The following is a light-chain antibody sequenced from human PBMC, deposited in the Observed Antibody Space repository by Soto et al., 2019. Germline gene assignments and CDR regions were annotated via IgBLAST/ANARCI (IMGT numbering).Light chain of an antibody. CDR1: QGINYY. V-gene: IGKV1-17*03. CDR2: AAS. CDR3: LQHSTYPAT. Sequence: DIQMTQSPSVMSASVGDTVTITCRASQGINYYLAWFQQQPGKVPKRLIYAASDLESGVPSRFGGSGSGTEFTLTISSLQPEDFATYYCLQHSTYPATFGGGTKVEIK. J-gene: IGKJ4*01.